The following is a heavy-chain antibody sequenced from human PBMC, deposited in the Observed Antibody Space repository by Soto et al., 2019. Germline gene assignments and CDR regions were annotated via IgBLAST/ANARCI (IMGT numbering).Heavy chain of an antibody. CDR2: IDNSGGST. J-gene: IGHJ5*02. CDR1: GFTFSTYA. V-gene: IGHV3-23*01. CDR3: AKDPDYYDSSGYYLEGNWFDP. D-gene: IGHD3-22*01. Sequence: PGGSLRLSCAASGFTFSTYAMSWVRQAPGKGLEWVSTIDNSGGSTYYADSVKGRFTISRDNSKNTLYLQMNSLRAEDTAVYYCAKDPDYYDSSGYYLEGNWFDPWGQGTLVTVSS.